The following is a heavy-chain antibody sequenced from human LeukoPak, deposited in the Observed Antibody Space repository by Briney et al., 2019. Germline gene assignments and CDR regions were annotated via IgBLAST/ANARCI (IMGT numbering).Heavy chain of an antibody. V-gene: IGHV3-21*01. CDR2: ISSSSSYI. D-gene: IGHD4-17*01. Sequence: GGALRLSCAASGFTFSSYSMNWVRQAPGKGLEWVSSISSSSSYIYSADSGKGRFTISRDNAKNSLYLQMNSLGAEDTAVYYCARDQNPVPFDYWGQGTLVTVSS. CDR3: ARDQNPVPFDY. CDR1: GFTFSSYS. J-gene: IGHJ4*02.